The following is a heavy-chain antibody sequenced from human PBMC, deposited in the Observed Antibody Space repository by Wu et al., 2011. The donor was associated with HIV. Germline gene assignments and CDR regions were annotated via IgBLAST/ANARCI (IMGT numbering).Heavy chain of an antibody. CDR2: IVPVFGST. V-gene: IGHV1-69*05. CDR3: ARDPGIAPTGMFG. J-gene: IGHJ4*02. Sequence: QVQLVQSGPEVAKPGSSVRVSCKASGGTFDTFAISWVRQAPGRGLEWMGAIVPVFGSTNYAQNFQGRLTITTEPSASTNYYLELRGLRPDDTAVYYCARDPGIAPTGMFGWGQGTLVTVSS. D-gene: IGHD6-13*01. CDR1: GGTFDTFA.